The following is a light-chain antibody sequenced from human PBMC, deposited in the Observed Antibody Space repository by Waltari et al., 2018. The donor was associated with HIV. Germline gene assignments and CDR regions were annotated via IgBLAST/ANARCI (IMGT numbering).Light chain of an antibody. CDR3: TSYISGTSPV. J-gene: IGLJ2*01. CDR1: DLNDNEY. CDR2: EVT. V-gene: IGLV2-14*01. Sequence: QSALTQPASVSGSPGQSITISCDLNDNEYVSWYQRHPGKAPKVIFYEVTNRPSGLSNRFSGSKSGNTATLTISGLQPEDEADYFCTSYISGTSPVFGRGTRVTVL.